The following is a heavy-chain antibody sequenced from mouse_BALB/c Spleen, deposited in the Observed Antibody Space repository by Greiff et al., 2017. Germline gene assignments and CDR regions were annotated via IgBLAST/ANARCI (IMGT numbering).Heavy chain of an antibody. CDR2: ISSGSSTI. J-gene: IGHJ4*01. CDR3: ARWRETAMDY. Sequence: EVQLVESGGGLVQPGGSRKLSCAASGFTFSSFGMHWVRQAPEKGLEWVAYISSGSSTIYYADTVKGRFTISRDNPKNTLFLQMTSLRSEDTAMYYCARWRETAMDYWGQGTSVTVSS. V-gene: IGHV5-17*02. CDR1: GFTFSSFG.